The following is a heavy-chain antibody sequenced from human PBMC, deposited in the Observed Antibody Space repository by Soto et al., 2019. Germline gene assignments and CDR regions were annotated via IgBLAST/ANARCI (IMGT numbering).Heavy chain of an antibody. D-gene: IGHD3-3*01. Sequence: QLHLVQSGAVVKKPGASVTVSCSASGYPVTAYYMHWVRQAPGRGLEWMVGINPATGAAKYTQTFQGRVTLTRDTSTSTVFMELSGLTSEATAVFYCARGGGVGVAGSAAFDMWGQGNLVTVSS. J-gene: IGHJ3*02. V-gene: IGHV1-2*02. CDR2: INPATGAA. CDR1: GYPVTAYY. CDR3: ARGGGVGVAGSAAFDM.